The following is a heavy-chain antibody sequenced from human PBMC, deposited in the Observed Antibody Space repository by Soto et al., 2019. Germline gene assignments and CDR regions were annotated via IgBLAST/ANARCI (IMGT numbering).Heavy chain of an antibody. Sequence: GGSLRLSCAASGFTFSSNAMTWVRQAPVKGLEWVSTITGSGDNTWYADSVRGRFTISRDNSKNTLYLQMNGLRAEDSAVYYCARDGSAVPAYYYYYLDVWGKGTTVTVSS. D-gene: IGHD3-10*01. J-gene: IGHJ6*03. CDR1: GFTFSSNA. CDR3: ARDGSAVPAYYYYYLDV. CDR2: ITGSGDNT. V-gene: IGHV3-23*01.